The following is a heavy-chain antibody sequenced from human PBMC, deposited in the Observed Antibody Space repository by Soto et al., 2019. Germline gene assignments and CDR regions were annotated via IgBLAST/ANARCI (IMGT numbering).Heavy chain of an antibody. J-gene: IGHJ5*01. CDR3: VKGGWLDF. D-gene: IGHD3-16*01. Sequence: GGSLRLSCAASGFSFSTFEMSWVRQAPGRGLEWVSFISDDGSRTYYADAVKGRFTISRDNSKHTLYLQMNSLTAEDTAVYACVKGGWLDFWGQGTLVTVPQ. CDR2: ISDDGSRT. CDR1: GFSFSTFE. V-gene: IGHV3-23*01.